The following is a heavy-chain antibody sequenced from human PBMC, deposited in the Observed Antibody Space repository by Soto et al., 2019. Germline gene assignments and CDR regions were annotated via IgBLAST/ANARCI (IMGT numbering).Heavy chain of an antibody. J-gene: IGHJ4*02. CDR1: GFTFSIYA. CDR2: IGGGPDDT. V-gene: IGHV3-23*01. CDR3: AKGVTYYDFWSGLDY. D-gene: IGHD3-3*01. Sequence: VQLLESGGGLVQPGGSLRLSCAASGFTFSIYAMSWVRQAPGKGLEWVSSIGGGPDDTYYADSVKGRFTISRDNSKNTLYLQMNSLRAEDTAVYYCAKGVTYYDFWSGLDYWGQGTLVTVSS.